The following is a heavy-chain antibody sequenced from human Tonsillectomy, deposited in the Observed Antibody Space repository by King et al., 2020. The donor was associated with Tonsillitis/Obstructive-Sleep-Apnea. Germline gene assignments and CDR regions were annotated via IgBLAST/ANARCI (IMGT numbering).Heavy chain of an antibody. J-gene: IGHJ2*01. CDR3: ARDSRSVVYNWYFDL. V-gene: IGHV5-51*03. CDR2: IYPDDSDS. CDR1: GYTFTNYW. Sequence: QLVQSGAEVKKPGESLKISCQGSGYTFTNYWIGWVRQMPGKGLEWMVIIYPDDSDSRYSPSFQGQVTFSADKSINTVYLQWSSLKTSDTAMYFCARDSRSVVYNWYFDLWGRGTLVTVSS. D-gene: IGHD3-22*01.